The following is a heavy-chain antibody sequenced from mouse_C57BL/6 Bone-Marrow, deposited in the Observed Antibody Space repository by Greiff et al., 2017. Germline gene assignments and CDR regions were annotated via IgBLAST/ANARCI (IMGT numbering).Heavy chain of an antibody. V-gene: IGHV1-55*01. CDR3: ARCFYWYFDV. CDR2: SYPGSGST. Sequence: VQLQQPGAELVKPGASVKMSCKASGYTFTSYWITWVKQRPGQGLEWIGDSYPGSGSTNYNEKFKSKATLTVDTSSSTAYMQLSSLTSEDSAVYYCARCFYWYFDVWGTGTTVTVSS. CDR1: GYTFTSYW. J-gene: IGHJ1*03.